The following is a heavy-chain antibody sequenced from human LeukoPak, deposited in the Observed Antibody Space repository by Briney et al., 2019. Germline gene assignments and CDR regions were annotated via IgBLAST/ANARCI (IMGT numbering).Heavy chain of an antibody. Sequence: PGGSLRLSCAASGFTFDDYAMHWVRQAPGKGLEWVSLISGDGSSTYYADSVKGRFTISRDNSKNSLYLQMNSLRTEDTALYYCAKDVAVAGTGAFDIWGQGTMVTVSS. CDR2: ISGDGSST. CDR1: GFTFDDYA. CDR3: AKDVAVAGTGAFDI. D-gene: IGHD6-19*01. J-gene: IGHJ3*02. V-gene: IGHV3-43*02.